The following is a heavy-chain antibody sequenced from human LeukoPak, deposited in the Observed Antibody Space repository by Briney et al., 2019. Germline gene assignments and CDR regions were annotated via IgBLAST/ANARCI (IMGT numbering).Heavy chain of an antibody. D-gene: IGHD5-18*01. CDR1: GGFISGSGHY. CDR2: IHPGGTI. V-gene: IGHV4-31*03. Sequence: SETLSLTCTVSGGFISGSGHYWTWTRQHPGGGLGWLGFIHPGGTIYYNPSLSGRLTISADTSNNQMSLKLSSVTAADTAVYYCPTGGDTAKGGDSWGQGTLVTVSS. J-gene: IGHJ4*02. CDR3: PTGGDTAKGGDS.